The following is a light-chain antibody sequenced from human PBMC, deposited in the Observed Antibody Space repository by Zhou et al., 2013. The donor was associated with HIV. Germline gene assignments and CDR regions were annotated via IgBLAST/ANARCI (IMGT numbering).Light chain of an antibody. CDR2: DAS. V-gene: IGKV1-13*02. J-gene: IGKJ5*01. CDR3: QQFNSYPFT. CDR1: QGISSD. Sequence: AIQLTQSPSSLSASLGDSVTITCRASQGISSDLAWYQQKPGKPPELLIYDASSLESGVPSRFSGSGSGTDFTLTISSLQPEDFATYYCQQFNSYPFTFGQGTRLEIK.